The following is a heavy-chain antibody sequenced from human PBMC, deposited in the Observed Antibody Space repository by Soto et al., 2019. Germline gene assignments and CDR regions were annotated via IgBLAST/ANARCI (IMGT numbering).Heavy chain of an antibody. V-gene: IGHV3-15*07. D-gene: IGHD6-6*01. CDR3: TRVYSRWYYYYVGMDV. J-gene: IGHJ6*02. Sequence: PGGSLRLSCAASGFTFSNAWMNWVRQAPGKGLEWVGRIKSKTDGGTTDYAAPVKGRFTISRDDSKNTPYLQMNRLKTEDTAVYYCTRVYSRWYYYYVGMDVWGQGTTVTVSS. CDR1: GFTFSNAW. CDR2: IKSKTDGGTT.